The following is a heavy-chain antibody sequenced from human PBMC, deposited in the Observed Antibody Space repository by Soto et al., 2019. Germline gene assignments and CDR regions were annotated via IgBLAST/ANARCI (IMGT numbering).Heavy chain of an antibody. CDR1: GGSISSSSYY. Sequence: SETLSLTCTVSGGSISSSSYYWGWIRQPPGKGLEWIGSIYYSGSTYYNPSLKSRVTISVDTSKNQFSLKLSSVTAADTAVYYCARLSFGWGVVAAQTSDYWGQGTLVTVSS. J-gene: IGHJ4*02. V-gene: IGHV4-39*01. D-gene: IGHD2-15*01. CDR3: ARLSFGWGVVAAQTSDY. CDR2: IYYSGST.